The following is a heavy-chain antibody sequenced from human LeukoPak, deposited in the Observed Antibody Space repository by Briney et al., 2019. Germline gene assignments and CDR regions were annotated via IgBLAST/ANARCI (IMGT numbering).Heavy chain of an antibody. V-gene: IGHV3-11*04. CDR2: IGLSGSPL. J-gene: IGHJ4*02. Sequence: GGSLRLSCAVSGFPFTRFYMSWIRQAPGKGLEWISYIGLSGSPLDYADSVRGRFTISRDNAKNSLYLEMNSLTAEDTAVYYGARKHFSSGSFSYWGQGTLVTVSS. CDR3: ARKHFSSGSFSY. CDR1: GFPFTRFY. D-gene: IGHD3-22*01.